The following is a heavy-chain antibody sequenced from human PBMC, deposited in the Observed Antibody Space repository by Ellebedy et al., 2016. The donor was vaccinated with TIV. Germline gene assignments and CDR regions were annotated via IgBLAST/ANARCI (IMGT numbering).Heavy chain of an antibody. Sequence: ASVKVSCKASGYTLISYGISWVRQAPGQGLEWMGWISVYNGKADYAQKLQGRVTMTTDTSTSTAHMELRSLRSDDTAVYYCAREERRRGIVGANDAFDIWGQGTMVTVSS. CDR2: ISVYNGKA. CDR3: AREERRRGIVGANDAFDI. D-gene: IGHD1-26*01. CDR1: GYTLISYG. V-gene: IGHV1-18*04. J-gene: IGHJ3*02.